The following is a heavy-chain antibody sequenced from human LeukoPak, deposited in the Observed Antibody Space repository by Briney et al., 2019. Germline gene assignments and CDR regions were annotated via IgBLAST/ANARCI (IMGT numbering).Heavy chain of an antibody. Sequence: GGSLRLSCAVSGLTFSSYGMHWVRQAPGKGLEWVAIIWHDGSKIYYADSVKDRFTVSRDNSKSTLYLQMSSLRVEDTAVYYCATQHIGGHFDHWGQGTLVTVSS. J-gene: IGHJ4*02. D-gene: IGHD2-15*01. CDR3: ATQHIGGHFDH. CDR2: IWHDGSKI. V-gene: IGHV3-33*03. CDR1: GLTFSSYG.